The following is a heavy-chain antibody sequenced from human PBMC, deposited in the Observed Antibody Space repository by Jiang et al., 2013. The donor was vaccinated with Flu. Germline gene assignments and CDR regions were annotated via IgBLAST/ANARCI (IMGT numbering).Heavy chain of an antibody. V-gene: IGHV3-33*01. CDR1: GFTFTTKG. D-gene: IGHD4-17*01. CDR2: IWHDGNRQ. Sequence: QLLESGRGVVQPGRSLRLSCEASGFTFTTKGMHWVRQAPGKGLEWVAVIWHDGNRQYYADSVKGRFTISRDNSKNTLYLQMNSLRAEDSAVYYCGRDFNDYGDYGIDHWGPGTLVSVSS. J-gene: IGHJ1*01. CDR3: GRDFNDYGDYGIDH.